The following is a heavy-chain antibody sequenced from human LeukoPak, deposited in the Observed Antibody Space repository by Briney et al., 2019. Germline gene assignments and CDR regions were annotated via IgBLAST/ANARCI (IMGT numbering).Heavy chain of an antibody. CDR1: GYSFTSYW. D-gene: IGHD3-10*01. J-gene: IGHJ4*02. CDR2: INPGDSDT. V-gene: IGHV5-51*01. CDR3: ARQPLLWFGESSSYYFDY. Sequence: GESLQISCKGSGYSFTSYWIGWVRQLPGKGLEWMGIINPGDSDTRYSPSFQGQVTISADKSISTAYLQWSSLKASDTAMYYCARQPLLWFGESSSYYFDYWGQGTLVTVSS.